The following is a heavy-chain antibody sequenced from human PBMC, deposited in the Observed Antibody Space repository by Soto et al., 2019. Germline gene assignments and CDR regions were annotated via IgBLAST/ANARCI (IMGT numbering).Heavy chain of an antibody. J-gene: IGHJ4*02. CDR3: AKRGSGSYFDY. D-gene: IGHD1-26*01. Sequence: GGSLRLSCAASGFTFSSYAMRWVRQAPGKGLEWVSAISGSGDSTYYADSVKGRFTISRDNSKNTLYLQMNSLRAEDTAVYYCAKRGSGSYFDYWGQGTLVTVSS. V-gene: IGHV3-23*01. CDR1: GFTFSSYA. CDR2: ISGSGDST.